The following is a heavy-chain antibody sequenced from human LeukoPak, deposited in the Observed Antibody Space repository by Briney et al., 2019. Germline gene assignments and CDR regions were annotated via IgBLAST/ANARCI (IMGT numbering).Heavy chain of an antibody. V-gene: IGHV3-30*02. Sequence: PGGSLRLSCAASGFTFSSYGMHWVRQAPGKGLEWVAFIRYDGSNKYYADSVKGRFTISRDNSKNTLYLKMNSLRAEDTAVYYCAKDQRTMTRRMDGWGQRTTVTVSS. CDR1: GFTFSSYG. D-gene: IGHD2-2*01. J-gene: IGHJ6*02. CDR3: AKDQRTMTRRMDG. CDR2: IRYDGSNK.